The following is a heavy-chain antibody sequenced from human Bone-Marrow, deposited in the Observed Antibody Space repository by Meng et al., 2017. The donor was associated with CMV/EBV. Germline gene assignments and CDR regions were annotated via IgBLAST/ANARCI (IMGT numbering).Heavy chain of an antibody. V-gene: IGHV3-53*01. D-gene: IGHD3-22*01. CDR2: IYSGGST. J-gene: IGHJ4*02. Sequence: SRFTFSSYWMHWVRQAPGKGLEWVSVIYSGGSTYSADSVKGRFTISRDNSKKTLYLQMNSLRAEDTALYYCAKDDAYYDSSGLSALGNWGQGTLVTVSS. CDR1: RFTFSSYW. CDR3: AKDDAYYDSSGLSALGN.